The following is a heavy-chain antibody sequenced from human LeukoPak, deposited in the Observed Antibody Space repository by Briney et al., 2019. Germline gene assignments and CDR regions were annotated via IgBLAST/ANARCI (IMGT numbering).Heavy chain of an antibody. V-gene: IGHV3-7*03. D-gene: IGHD2-15*01. CDR3: AKVLGYCSGGSCFRVPDAFDI. CDR1: GFTFSSYW. Sequence: PGGSLRLSCAASGFTFSSYWMSWVRQAPGKGLEWVANIKQDGSEKYYVDSVKGRFTISRDNAKNSLYLQMNSLRAEDTALYYCAKVLGYCSGGSCFRVPDAFDIWGQGTMVTVSS. CDR2: IKQDGSEK. J-gene: IGHJ3*02.